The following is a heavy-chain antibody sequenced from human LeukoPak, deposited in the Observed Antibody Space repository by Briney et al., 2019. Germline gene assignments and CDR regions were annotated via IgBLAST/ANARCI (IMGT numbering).Heavy chain of an antibody. CDR1: GGSISSYY. V-gene: IGHV4-59*01. J-gene: IGHJ3*02. D-gene: IGHD1-26*01. CDR3: ARLGGIEEAFDI. Sequence: PSETLSLTCTVSGGSISSYYWSWIRQPPGKGLEWIGYIYYSGSTNYNPSLKSRVTISVDTSKNQFSLKLSSVTAADTAVYYCARLGGIEEAFDIWGQGTMVTVSS. CDR2: IYYSGST.